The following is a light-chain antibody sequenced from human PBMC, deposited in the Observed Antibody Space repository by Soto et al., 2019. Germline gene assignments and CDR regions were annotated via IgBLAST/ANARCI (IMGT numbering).Light chain of an antibody. J-gene: IGKJ1*01. Sequence: AIRMTQSPSSFSASTGDRVTITCRASRGISSYLAWYQQKPGKAPKLLIYAASTLQSGVPSRFSGSGSGTDFTLTISCLQSDDFATYYCLQYYSYPHTFGQGTKVDIK. V-gene: IGKV1-8*01. CDR2: AAS. CDR1: RGISSY. CDR3: LQYYSYPHT.